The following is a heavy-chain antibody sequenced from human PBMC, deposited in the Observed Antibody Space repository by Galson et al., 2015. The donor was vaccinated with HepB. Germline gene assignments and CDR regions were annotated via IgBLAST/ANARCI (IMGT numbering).Heavy chain of an antibody. CDR1: GFTFSSYW. V-gene: IGHV3-7*04. Sequence: SLRLSCAVSGFTFSSYWMSWVRQAPGKGLEWVANIKQDGSEKYYVDSVKGRFTISRDNAKNSLYLQMNSLRAEDTAVYYCARGSRYCSSTSCYSLDCWGQGTLVTVSS. D-gene: IGHD2-2*01. J-gene: IGHJ4*02. CDR2: IKQDGSEK. CDR3: ARGSRYCSSTSCYSLDC.